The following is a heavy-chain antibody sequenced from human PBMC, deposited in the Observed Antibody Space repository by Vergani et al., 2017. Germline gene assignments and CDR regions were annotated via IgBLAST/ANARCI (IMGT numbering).Heavy chain of an antibody. D-gene: IGHD2-2*01. CDR2: VYYTGST. CDR3: ARDRDRYCRSTTSCHNWFDP. CDR1: GAAIKDFY. J-gene: IGHJ5*02. V-gene: IGHV4-59*01. Sequence: QVQLQESGPGLVKPSGTLSLTCTVSGAAIKDFYWSWFRQPPGKGLEWIGYVYYTGSTTYNPSLKSRVTISVDTSNNQFSLRMTSLTAADTAIYYCARDRDRYCRSTTSCHNWFDPWGQGSLVTVSS.